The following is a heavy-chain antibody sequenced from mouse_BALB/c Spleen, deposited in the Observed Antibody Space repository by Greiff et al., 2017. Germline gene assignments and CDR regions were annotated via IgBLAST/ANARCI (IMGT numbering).Heavy chain of an antibody. CDR1: GFTFTDYY. CDR2: IRNKANGYTT. D-gene: IGHD2-1*01. V-gene: IGHV7-3*02. CDR3: ARGIYYGNYGGFAY. J-gene: IGHJ3*01. Sequence: EVKLVESGGGLVQPGGSLRLSCATSGFTFTDYYMSWVRQPPGKALEWLGFIRNKANGYTTEYSASVKGRFTISRDNSQSILYLQMNTLRAEDSATYYCARGIYYGNYGGFAYWGQGTLVTVSA.